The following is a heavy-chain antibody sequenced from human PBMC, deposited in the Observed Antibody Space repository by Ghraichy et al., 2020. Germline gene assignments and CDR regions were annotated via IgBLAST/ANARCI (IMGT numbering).Heavy chain of an antibody. D-gene: IGHD2-15*01. CDR1: GGSISDYY. J-gene: IGHJ4*02. CDR3: ARGARYCSGGICYGYFDY. Sequence: QTLSLTCTISGGSISDYYWSWIWQPPGKGLEWIGYVFFSGSTNYNASLRSRVTISIDTSKNHFSLKLSSVTAADTALYYCARGARYCSGGICYGYFDYWGQGTLVTVSS. V-gene: IGHV4-59*01. CDR2: VFFSGST.